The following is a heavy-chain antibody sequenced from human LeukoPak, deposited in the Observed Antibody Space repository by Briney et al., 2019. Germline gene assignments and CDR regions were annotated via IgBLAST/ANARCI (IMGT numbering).Heavy chain of an antibody. J-gene: IGHJ6*03. D-gene: IGHD3-9*01. CDR1: GFTFGNYG. CDR3: AREGHYDILTGYSPLEYYFYYMDV. V-gene: IGHV3-30*04. CDR2: ISSDGVEK. Sequence: QPGRSLRLSCAASGFTFGNYGIHWVRQTPGKGLEWVAAISSDGVEKHYADSVKGRFTISRDNSKSTLYLQMNSLRAEDTALYYCAREGHYDILTGYSPLEYYFYYMDVWGKGTTVTVSS.